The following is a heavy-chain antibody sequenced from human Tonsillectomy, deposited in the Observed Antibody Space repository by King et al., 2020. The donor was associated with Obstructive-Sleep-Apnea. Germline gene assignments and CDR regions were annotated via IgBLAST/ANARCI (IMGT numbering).Heavy chain of an antibody. J-gene: IGHJ3*01. CDR2: INHRGST. V-gene: IGHV4-34*01. CDR3: ARVGHTFGFTFDV. D-gene: IGHD5-18*01. CDR1: GGSFSGFY. Sequence: VQLHQWGAGLLKPSETLSLTCAVYGGSFSGFYWSWIRQPPGKGLEWIGEINHRGSTTYNSSLKSRVTMSLDTSNNQFSLKLSSVTAADTAVYYCARVGHTFGFTFDVWGQGTLVSVSS.